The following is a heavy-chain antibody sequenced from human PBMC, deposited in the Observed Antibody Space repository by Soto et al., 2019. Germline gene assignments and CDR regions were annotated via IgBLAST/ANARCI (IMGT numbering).Heavy chain of an antibody. CDR1: GFTFSSYA. CDR2: IGESGTPT. Sequence: EVQLLESGGGLVQPGGSLRLSCAAYGFTFSSYAMKWVRQAPGKGLEWVSLIGESGTPTYYADSVKGRFTISRDNSGNTLFLEMYRLRAGDTGVYYCARYIPGVRYYGMDVWGQGTTVTVSS. J-gene: IGHJ6*02. CDR3: ARYIPGVRYYGMDV. D-gene: IGHD2-2*01. V-gene: IGHV3-23*01.